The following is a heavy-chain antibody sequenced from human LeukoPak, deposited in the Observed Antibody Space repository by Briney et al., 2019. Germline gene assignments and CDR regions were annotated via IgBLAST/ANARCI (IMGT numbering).Heavy chain of an antibody. D-gene: IGHD2-8*02. CDR1: GGSITTSY. V-gene: IGHV4-4*07. CDR3: ATKHLWSDGFDI. J-gene: IGHJ3*02. Sequence: SETLSLTCSVSGGSITTSYWSWIRQPAGKGLEWIGRVYSGGTTTYNPSLKSRVTMSFDTSNNQFSLKVTSVTAADTAVYYCATKHLWSDGFDIWGQGTVVTVSS. CDR2: VYSGGTT.